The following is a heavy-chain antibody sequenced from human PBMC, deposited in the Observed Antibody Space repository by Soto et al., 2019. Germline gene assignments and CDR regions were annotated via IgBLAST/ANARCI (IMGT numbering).Heavy chain of an antibody. CDR1: GYTFTSYD. J-gene: IGHJ4*02. CDR3: ARAKSSGYYYDY. V-gene: IGHV1-8*01. CDR2: MNPNSGNT. D-gene: IGHD3-22*01. Sequence: QVQLVQSGAEVKKPGASVKVSCKASGYTFTSYDINWVRQATGQGLEWMGWMNPNSGNTAYAQKFQGRVTMTRNTSISTAYMELSSLRSEHTAVYYCARAKSSGYYYDYWGQGTLVTVSS.